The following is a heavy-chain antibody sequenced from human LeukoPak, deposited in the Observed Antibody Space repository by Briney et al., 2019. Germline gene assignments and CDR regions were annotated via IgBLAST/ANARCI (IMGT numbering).Heavy chain of an antibody. V-gene: IGHV4-39*01. CDR2: IYYSGTT. CDR1: GDSISSSSYH. D-gene: IGHD1-7*01. Sequence: PSETLSLTCTVSGDSISSSSYHWGWIRQPPGKGLEWIGSIYYSGTTSYTPSLKSRVTISADTSKNQFSLKLSSVTAADTAVYYCASSLLGGWNYNFDYWGQGTLVTVSS. J-gene: IGHJ4*02. CDR3: ASSLLGGWNYNFDY.